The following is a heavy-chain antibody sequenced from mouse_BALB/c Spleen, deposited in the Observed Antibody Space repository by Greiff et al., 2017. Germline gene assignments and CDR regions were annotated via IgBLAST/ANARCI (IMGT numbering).Heavy chain of an antibody. CDR2: IWAGGST. CDR3: AIDKGSWFAY. J-gene: IGHJ3*01. Sequence: VKVVESGPGLVAPSQSLSITCTVSGFSLTSYGVHWVRQPPGKGLEWLGVIWAGGSTNYNSALMSRLSISKDNSKSQVFLKMNSLQTDDTAKYSCAIDKGSWFAYWGQGTLVTVSA. V-gene: IGHV2-9*02. CDR1: GFSLTSYG.